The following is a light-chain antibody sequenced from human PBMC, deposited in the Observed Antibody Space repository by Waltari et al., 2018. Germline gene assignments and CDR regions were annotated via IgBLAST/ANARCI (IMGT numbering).Light chain of an antibody. CDR1: QSLLHSNGYNY. CDR3: MQALQTPRT. V-gene: IGKV2-28*01. J-gene: IGKJ1*01. CDR2: LGS. Sequence: SSQSLLHSNGYNYLDWYLQKPGQSPQLLIYLGSNRASGVPDRFSGSGSGTDFTLKISRVEAEDVGVYYCMQALQTPRTFGQGTKVEIK.